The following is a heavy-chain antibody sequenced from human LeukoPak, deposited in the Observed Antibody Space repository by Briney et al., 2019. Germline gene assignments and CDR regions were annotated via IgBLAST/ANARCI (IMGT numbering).Heavy chain of an antibody. D-gene: IGHD6-13*01. J-gene: IGHJ5*02. V-gene: IGHV4-59*08. Sequence: SETLSLTCTVSGGSISSYYWSWIRQPPGKGLEWIGYIYYSGSTNYNPSHKSRVTISVDTSKNQFSLKLSSVTAADTAVYYCARRVAAAAGNNWFDPWGQGTLVTVSS. CDR3: ARRVAAAAGNNWFDP. CDR1: GGSISSYY. CDR2: IYYSGST.